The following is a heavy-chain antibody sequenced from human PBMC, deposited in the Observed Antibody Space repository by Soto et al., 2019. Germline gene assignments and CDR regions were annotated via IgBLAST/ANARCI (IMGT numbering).Heavy chain of an antibody. CDR1: GYTFSDYY. V-gene: IGHV3-11*01. J-gene: IGHJ4*02. Sequence: QVQLGESGGDLVKPGGSLRLSCAASGYTFSDYYMSWIRQAPGKGLEWISYIDTSGTKIYYADSVKGRFNITRDNAKKSLYLEMNRLRDQDTAVYYCASHDEMRIGYLSPVDYLGQGTLVTVSS. CDR2: IDTSGTKI. CDR3: ASHDEMRIGYLSPVDY. D-gene: IGHD6-25*01.